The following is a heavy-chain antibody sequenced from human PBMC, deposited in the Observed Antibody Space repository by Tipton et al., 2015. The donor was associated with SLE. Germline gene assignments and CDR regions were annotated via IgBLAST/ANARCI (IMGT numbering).Heavy chain of an antibody. CDR2: ISGSGGST. CDR3: AKWHDGMDV. Sequence: SLRLSCAASGFTFRNYAMSWVRQAPGKGLEWVSTISGSGGSTYYADSVKGRFTISRDNSKNTLYLQMNSLRAEDTAVYYCAKWHDGMDVWGQGATVSVCS. J-gene: IGHJ6*02. CDR1: GFTFRNYA. V-gene: IGHV3-23*01.